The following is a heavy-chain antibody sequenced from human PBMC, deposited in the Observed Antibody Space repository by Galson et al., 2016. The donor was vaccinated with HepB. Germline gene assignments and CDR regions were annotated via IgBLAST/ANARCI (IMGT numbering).Heavy chain of an antibody. D-gene: IGHD3-10*01. Sequence: ETLSLTCTVSGDSISSSSHYWAWIRQPPGKGLEWIGNIYYRGTTYYTPSLKSRVTISIDTSKNQFSLKLSSVTAADTAMYYCARSPSMIRGVILDSWGREPWSPSPQ. J-gene: IGHJ4*02. CDR3: ARSPSMIRGVILDS. CDR2: IYYRGTT. CDR1: GDSISSSSHY. V-gene: IGHV4-39*07.